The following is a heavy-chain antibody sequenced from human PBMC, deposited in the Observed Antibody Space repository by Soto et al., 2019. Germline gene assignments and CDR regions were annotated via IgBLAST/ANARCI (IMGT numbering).Heavy chain of an antibody. D-gene: IGHD4-17*01. CDR1: GFTFSNYA. J-gene: IGHJ3*02. CDR2: ISYDGSNK. CDR3: AREQLGGLRYNAFDI. Sequence: PGGSLRLSCAAAGFTFSNYAMHWVRQAPGKGLEWVAVISYDGSNKYYADSVKGRFTISRDNSKNTLYLQMNSLRAEDTAVYYCAREQLGGLRYNAFDIWGQGTMVTVSS. V-gene: IGHV3-30-3*01.